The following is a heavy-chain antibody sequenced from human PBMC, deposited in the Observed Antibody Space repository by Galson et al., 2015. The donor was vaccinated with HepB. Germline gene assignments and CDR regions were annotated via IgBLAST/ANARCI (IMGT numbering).Heavy chain of an antibody. J-gene: IGHJ6*02. CDR1: GGTFSSYA. CDR2: IIPIFGTA. CDR3: ARGGKGPYGSGSYYNVGVGYYYGMDV. D-gene: IGHD3-10*01. Sequence: SVKVSCKASGGTFSSYAISWVRQAPGQGLEWMGGIIPIFGTANYAQKFQGRVTITADKSTSTAYMELSSLRSEDTAVYYCARGGKGPYGSGSYYNVGVGYYYGMDVWGQGTTVTVSS. V-gene: IGHV1-69*06.